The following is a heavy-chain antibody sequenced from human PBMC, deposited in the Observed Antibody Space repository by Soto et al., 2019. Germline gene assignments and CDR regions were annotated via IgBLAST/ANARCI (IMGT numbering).Heavy chain of an antibody. V-gene: IGHV3-30*18. Sequence: PGGSLRLSCAASGFSFSSFGIHWVRQAPGKGLEWVAVISYDGSSKYFADSVKGRFTISRDNSQNTLYLQMTSLRTEDTAVYYCAKGGLGSGNNYYYYALDVWGQGTTVTVSS. CDR2: ISYDGSSK. CDR3: AKGGLGSGNNYYYYALDV. J-gene: IGHJ6*02. D-gene: IGHD1-1*01. CDR1: GFSFSSFG.